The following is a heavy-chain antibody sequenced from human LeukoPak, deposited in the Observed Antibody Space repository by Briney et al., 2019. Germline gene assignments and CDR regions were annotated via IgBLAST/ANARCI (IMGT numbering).Heavy chain of an antibody. Sequence: GASVKVSCTASGYTFTSYYMHWVRQAPGQGLEWMGIINPSGGGTSYAQKFQGRVTMTRDTSTSTVYMELSSLRSEDTAVFYCARLHRITPQGYFQHWGQGTLVTVSS. CDR2: INPSGGGT. D-gene: IGHD5-24*01. CDR3: ARLHRITPQGYFQH. J-gene: IGHJ1*01. CDR1: GYTFTSYY. V-gene: IGHV1-46*01.